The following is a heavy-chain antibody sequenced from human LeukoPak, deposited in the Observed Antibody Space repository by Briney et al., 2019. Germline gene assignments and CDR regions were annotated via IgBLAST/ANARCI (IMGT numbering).Heavy chain of an antibody. CDR1: GDSISSYY. V-gene: IGHV4-4*07. CDR3: ARISTVRGVINS. CDR2: INTSGNT. Sequence: SETLSLTCTVSGDSISSYYWTWIRQPAGKGLEWIGRINTSGNTNYNPSLKSRVTISVDTSKNQFSLKLSSVTAADTAVYYCARISTVRGVINSWGQGTLVTVSS. J-gene: IGHJ4*02. D-gene: IGHD3-10*01.